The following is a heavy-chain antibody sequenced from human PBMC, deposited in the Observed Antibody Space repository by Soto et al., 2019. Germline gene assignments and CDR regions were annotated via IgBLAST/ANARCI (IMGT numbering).Heavy chain of an antibody. Sequence: PSETLSPTCAVSGGSISRTNWWSIFRQPPGKGLEWIGEIYHSGRTNYHPSLKSRVTISVDKSKHQFSLKLTSLTAAATAVYYCARSITFDWLFFDNWGQGTLVTVSS. J-gene: IGHJ4*02. V-gene: IGHV4-4*02. D-gene: IGHD3-9*01. CDR2: IYHSGRT. CDR3: ARSITFDWLFFDN. CDR1: GGSISRTNW.